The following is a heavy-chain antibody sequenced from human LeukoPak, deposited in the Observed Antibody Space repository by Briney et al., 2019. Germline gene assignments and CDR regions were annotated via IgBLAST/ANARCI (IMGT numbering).Heavy chain of an antibody. CDR2: LSGSGDST. CDR1: RFTFSRYA. Sequence: GGSLRLSCAASRFTFSRYAMSWVRQAPGTGLERVSALSGSGDSTYYADPVKGRFTISRDNSKNTLYLQMSSLRAEDTAVYYCAFKGAAGLYWGQGTLVTVSS. CDR3: AFKGAAGLY. V-gene: IGHV3-23*01. D-gene: IGHD4/OR15-4a*01. J-gene: IGHJ4*02.